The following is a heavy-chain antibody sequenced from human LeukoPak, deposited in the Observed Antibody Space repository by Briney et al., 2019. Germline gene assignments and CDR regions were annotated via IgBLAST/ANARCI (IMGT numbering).Heavy chain of an antibody. CDR1: GFTFSSYE. CDR2: ISSSGSTI. Sequence: GGSLRLSCAASGFTFSSYEMNWVRQAPGKGLEWVSYISSSGSTIYYADSVKGRFTISRDNAKNSLYLQMNSLRAEDTAVYYCARGSPTYYYDSSGYLSRFDYWGQGTLVTVSS. J-gene: IGHJ4*02. CDR3: ARGSPTYYYDSSGYLSRFDY. V-gene: IGHV3-48*03. D-gene: IGHD3-22*01.